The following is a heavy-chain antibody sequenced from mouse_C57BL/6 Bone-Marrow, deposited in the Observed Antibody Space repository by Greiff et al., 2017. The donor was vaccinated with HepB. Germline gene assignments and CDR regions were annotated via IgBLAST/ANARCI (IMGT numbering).Heavy chain of an antibody. J-gene: IGHJ1*03. V-gene: IGHV5-9-1*02. CDR3: TRDEGYFDV. Sequence: EVKLVESGEGLVKPGGSLKLSCAASGFTFSSYAMSWVRQTPEKRLEWVAYISSGGDYIYYADTVKGRFTISRDNARNTLYLQMSSLKSEDTAMNYCTRDEGYFDVWGTGTTVTVSS. CDR2: ISSGGDYI. CDR1: GFTFSSYA.